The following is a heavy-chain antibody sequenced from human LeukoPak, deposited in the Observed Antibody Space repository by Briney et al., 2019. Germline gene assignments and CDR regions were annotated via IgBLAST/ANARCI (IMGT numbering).Heavy chain of an antibody. V-gene: IGHV4-59*08. CDR1: GGSIGSYY. J-gene: IGHJ5*02. CDR2: VYYSGTT. D-gene: IGHD3-16*02. Sequence: SETLSLTCTVSGGSIGSYYWNWIRQPPGKGLEWIGYVYYSGTTNYNPSLKSRVTISVDTSKNQFSLKLSSVTATDTAMYYCARQHYLGELSLPWFDPWGQGTLVAVSS. CDR3: ARQHYLGELSLPWFDP.